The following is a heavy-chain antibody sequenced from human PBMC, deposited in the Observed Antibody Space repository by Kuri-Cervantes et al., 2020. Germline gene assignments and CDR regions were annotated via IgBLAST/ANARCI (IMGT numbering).Heavy chain of an antibody. J-gene: IGHJ6*02. CDR1: GFSFSDYN. Sequence: GESLKISCAASGFSFSDYNMNWVRQAPGRGLEWVSSISGGSSYIYYADSVKGRFTISRDNAKNSLYLQMNGLRAEDTAVYYCAREYCSSTSCSPYYYYGMDVWGQGTTVTVSS. CDR3: AREYCSSTSCSPYYYYGMDV. CDR2: ISGGSSYI. D-gene: IGHD2-2*01. V-gene: IGHV3-21*01.